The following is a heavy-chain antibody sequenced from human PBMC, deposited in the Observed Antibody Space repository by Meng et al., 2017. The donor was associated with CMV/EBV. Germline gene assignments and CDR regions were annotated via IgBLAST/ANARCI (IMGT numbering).Heavy chain of an antibody. J-gene: IGHJ6*02. D-gene: IGHD2-2*01. CDR2: IYYSGST. Sequence: SETLSLTCTVSGGSISSYYWSWVRQRPGKGLEWIGYIYYSGSTNYNPSLKSRVTISVDTSKNQFSLKLSSVTAADTAVYYCARGDIVVVPGAHYYYYGMDVWGQGTTVTVSS. V-gene: IGHV4-59*01. CDR3: ARGDIVVVPGAHYYYYGMDV. CDR1: GGSISSYY.